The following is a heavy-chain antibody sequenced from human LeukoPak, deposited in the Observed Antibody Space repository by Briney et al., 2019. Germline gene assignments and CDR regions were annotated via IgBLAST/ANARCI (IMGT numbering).Heavy chain of an antibody. Sequence: PGGSLRLSCAASGFTFSSFAMSWVRQAPVKGLELVSTISGSGSPTYFADSVKGRFIISSDNSKNTLYLQMNSLRAEDTAVYYCARQVGASWFDPWGQGTLLTVSS. CDR3: ARQVGASWFDP. V-gene: IGHV3-23*01. J-gene: IGHJ5*02. D-gene: IGHD1-26*01. CDR1: GFTFSSFA. CDR2: ISGSGSPT.